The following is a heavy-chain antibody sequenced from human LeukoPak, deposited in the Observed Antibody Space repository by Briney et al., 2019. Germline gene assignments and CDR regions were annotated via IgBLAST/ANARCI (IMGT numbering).Heavy chain of an antibody. J-gene: IGHJ3*02. V-gene: IGHV3-23*01. Sequence: GGSLRLSCAASGFTFSSYAMSWVRQAPGKGLEWVSAISGSGGSTYYADSVKGRFTISRDNSKNTLYLQMNSLRAEDTAVYYRARHQTLKDAFDIWGQGTMVTVSS. CDR2: ISGSGGST. CDR3: ARHQTLKDAFDI. CDR1: GFTFSSYA.